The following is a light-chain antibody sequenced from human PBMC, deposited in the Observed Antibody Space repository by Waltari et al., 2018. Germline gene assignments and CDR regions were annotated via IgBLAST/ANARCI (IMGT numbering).Light chain of an antibody. Sequence: SYVLTQPPSVSVAPGKTARITCGGNNIGSKSGHGYQQKPGQAPVLVVYDDSDRPSGLPARFYGANSGNTATLSSSRVEAGDEADSYSQVWDRSSDHWVFGGGTKLTVL. CDR1: NIGSKS. V-gene: IGLV3-21*03. CDR2: DDS. CDR3: QVWDRSSDHWV. J-gene: IGLJ3*02.